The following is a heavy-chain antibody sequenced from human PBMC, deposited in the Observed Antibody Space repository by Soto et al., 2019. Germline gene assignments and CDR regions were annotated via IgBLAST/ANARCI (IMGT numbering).Heavy chain of an antibody. V-gene: IGHV4-59*01. CDR1: GGSISGSY. CDR2: IYSSGST. CDR3: ARVGGRGIIRVMDV. J-gene: IGHJ6*02. Sequence: QVQLQESGPGLVKPSETLSLICTVSGGSISGSYWSWIRQPPGKRLEWIGYIYSSGSTNYNPSLKSRLTMSVDTSKTQFSLKLPSVTAADTAVYYCARVGGRGIIRVMDVWGQGTTVTVSS. D-gene: IGHD3-10*01.